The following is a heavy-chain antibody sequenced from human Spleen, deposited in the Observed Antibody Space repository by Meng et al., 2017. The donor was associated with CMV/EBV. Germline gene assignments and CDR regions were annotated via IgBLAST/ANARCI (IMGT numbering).Heavy chain of an antibody. D-gene: IGHD2-15*01. CDR3: ASLRGGRSRYFDL. Sequence: VSGGSRTSRACWSWVRQPPGKGLEWIGEIYHGGGTNNNPSLESRVTISVDKSRNQFSLILSSVTAADTAVYYCASLRGGRSRYFDLWGRGTLVTVSS. J-gene: IGHJ2*01. V-gene: IGHV4-4*02. CDR1: GGSRTSRAC. CDR2: IYHGGGT.